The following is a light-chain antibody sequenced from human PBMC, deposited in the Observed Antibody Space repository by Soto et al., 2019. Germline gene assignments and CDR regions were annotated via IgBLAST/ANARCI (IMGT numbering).Light chain of an antibody. CDR1: QSVRTY. CDR3: HQRSNWPRT. J-gene: IGKJ4*01. Sequence: EIVLTQSPVTLSLFPGESATLSCRASQSVRTYLAWYQQKPGQAPRLLISDASKRATGIPARFSGSGSGTDFTLTLSSLEAEDSAFYYCHQRSNWPRTFGGGSKVEIK. V-gene: IGKV3-11*01. CDR2: DAS.